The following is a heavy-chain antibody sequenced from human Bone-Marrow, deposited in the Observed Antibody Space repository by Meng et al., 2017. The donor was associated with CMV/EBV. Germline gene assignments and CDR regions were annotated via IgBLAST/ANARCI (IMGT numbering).Heavy chain of an antibody. V-gene: IGHV3-74*01. D-gene: IGHD3-9*01. CDR3: TRDFDLPGGF. Sequence: GESLKISCAASGFTFSIYWMHWLRQAPGKGLMWVSRINSDGSIKAYADSVKGRFTTSRDNAKNTLYLQMNSLTAEDTAVYYCTRDFDLPGGFWGQGALVTVSS. CDR2: INSDGSIK. J-gene: IGHJ4*02. CDR1: GFTFSIYW.